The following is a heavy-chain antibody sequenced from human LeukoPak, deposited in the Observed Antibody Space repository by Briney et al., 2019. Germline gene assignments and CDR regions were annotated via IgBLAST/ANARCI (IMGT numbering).Heavy chain of an antibody. Sequence: SETLSLTCTVSGGSISSSRWSWIRQPPGKGLEWVGYVHHSGSTDYNPSLKSRVTISVDRSKNQLSLKLSSVTADDTAMYYCARSSGSHENWFDPWGQGILVTVSS. CDR3: ARSSGSHENWFDP. J-gene: IGHJ5*02. D-gene: IGHD6-19*01. V-gene: IGHV4-59*01. CDR1: GGSISSSR. CDR2: VHHSGST.